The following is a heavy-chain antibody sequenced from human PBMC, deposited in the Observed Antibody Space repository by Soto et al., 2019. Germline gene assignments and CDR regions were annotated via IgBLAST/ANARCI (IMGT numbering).Heavy chain of an antibody. J-gene: IGHJ4*02. V-gene: IGHV1-8*01. CDR3: ARVRGRQDYALGSYAFFDY. D-gene: IGHD3-10*01. Sequence: QVQLVQSGAEVKKPGASVKVSCKTSGYTFTSYDINWVRQATGQGLEWMAWMNPNNGDTGYAPKFQGRVTLTKTTSISTAYMELSSLTSEDTAVYYCARVRGRQDYALGSYAFFDYWGQGTLVTVSS. CDR2: MNPNNGDT. CDR1: GYTFTSYD.